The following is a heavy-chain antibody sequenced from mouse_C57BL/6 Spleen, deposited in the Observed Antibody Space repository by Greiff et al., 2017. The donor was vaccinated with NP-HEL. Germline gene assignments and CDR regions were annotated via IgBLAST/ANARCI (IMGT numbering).Heavy chain of an antibody. CDR1: GYTFTSYW. CDR2: IDPSDSYT. Sequence: EPGAELVMPGASVKLSCKASGYTFTSYWMHWVKQRPGQGLEWIGEIDPSDSYTNYNQKFKGKSTLTVDKSSSTAYMQLSSLTSEDSAVYYCARSPYGNHWYFDVWGTGTTVTVSS. J-gene: IGHJ1*03. D-gene: IGHD2-1*01. CDR3: ARSPYGNHWYFDV. V-gene: IGHV1-69*01.